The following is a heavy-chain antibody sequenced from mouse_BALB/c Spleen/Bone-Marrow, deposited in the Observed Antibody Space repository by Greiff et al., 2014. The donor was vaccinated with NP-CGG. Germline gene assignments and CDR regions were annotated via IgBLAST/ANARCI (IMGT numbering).Heavy chain of an antibody. CDR2: INPYNDGT. D-gene: IGHD2-2*01. J-gene: IGHJ1*01. Sequence: VQLQQPGPELVKPGASVKMSCKASGYTFTSYVMHWVKQKPGQGLEWIGNINPYNDGTKYNEKFKGKATLTSDKFSSTAYMELGSLTSEDSAVYYCASSLYGFDWYFDVWGAGTTVTVSS. CDR1: GYTFTSYV. V-gene: IGHV1-14*01. CDR3: ASSLYGFDWYFDV.